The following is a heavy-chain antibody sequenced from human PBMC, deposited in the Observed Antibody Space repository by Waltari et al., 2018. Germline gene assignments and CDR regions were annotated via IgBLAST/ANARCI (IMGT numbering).Heavy chain of an antibody. CDR2: ISPSGSTT. V-gene: IGHV1-46*01. Sequence: QVQLEQSGAEVKKPGAPVKLSCKASGFTFSSHNMHWVRQAPGRGLEWIGRISPSGSTTYFGQKFQGRVTVTRDTFTSTVYMELSSLTSEDTAVYYCAKDSGNYYIDYWGQGTLVTVSS. CDR3: AKDSGNYYIDY. D-gene: IGHD3-10*01. CDR1: GFTFSSHN. J-gene: IGHJ4*02.